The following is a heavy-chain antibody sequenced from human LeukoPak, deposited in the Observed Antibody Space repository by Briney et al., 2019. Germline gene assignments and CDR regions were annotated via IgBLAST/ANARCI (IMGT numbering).Heavy chain of an antibody. Sequence: SVTLSLTCTVFGDSISSYYWSWIRQPAGKGLEWIGRIYSSGNTNYNPSLKSRVTMSVDTSKNQFSLNLSSVTAADTAVYYCARDRGGNWFDPWGQGTLVTVSS. D-gene: IGHD2-15*01. CDR3: ARDRGGNWFDP. V-gene: IGHV4-4*07. CDR2: IYSSGNT. CDR1: GDSISSYY. J-gene: IGHJ5*02.